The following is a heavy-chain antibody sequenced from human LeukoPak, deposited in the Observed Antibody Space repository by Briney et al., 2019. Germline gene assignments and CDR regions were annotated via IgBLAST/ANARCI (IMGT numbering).Heavy chain of an antibody. D-gene: IGHD1-26*01. J-gene: IGHJ4*02. CDR1: GFTFSTYG. CDR2: ISYDGSNK. Sequence: GGSLRLSCAASGFTFSTYGMHWVRQAPGKGLEWVAVISYDGSNKNYADSVKGRFTISGDNSKNTLYLQMNSLRAEDTSVYYCARSPGILGTNYFDYWGQGTLVTVSS. CDR3: ARSPGILGTNYFDY. V-gene: IGHV3-30*19.